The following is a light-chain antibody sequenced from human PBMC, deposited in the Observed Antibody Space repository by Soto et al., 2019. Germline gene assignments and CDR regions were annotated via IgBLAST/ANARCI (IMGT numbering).Light chain of an antibody. CDR3: QQHGSAPWT. CDR2: AAS. CDR1: QSVSSSY. J-gene: IGKJ1*01. Sequence: EIVLTQSPGTLSLSPGERATLSCRASQSVSSSYLAWYQQKPGQAPRLLIYAASSRDTGIPDRFSGSGSETDFTLTISRLEPEDFTVYYCQQHGSAPWTFGQGTKVEIK. V-gene: IGKV3-20*01.